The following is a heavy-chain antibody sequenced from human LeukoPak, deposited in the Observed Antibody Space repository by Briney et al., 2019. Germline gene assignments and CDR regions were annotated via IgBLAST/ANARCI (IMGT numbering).Heavy chain of an antibody. V-gene: IGHV4-59*08. Sequence: SETLSLTCTVSGGSISGYYWSWIRQPPGKGLEWIGYSYYSGTTKYSPSLTSRVTLSVDTSKNQFSLKLNSVTAADTAVYYCARAGLPAADRQRYYMDVWGKGTTVTVSS. CDR2: SYYSGTT. D-gene: IGHD2-2*01. CDR3: ARAGLPAADRQRYYMDV. J-gene: IGHJ6*03. CDR1: GGSISGYY.